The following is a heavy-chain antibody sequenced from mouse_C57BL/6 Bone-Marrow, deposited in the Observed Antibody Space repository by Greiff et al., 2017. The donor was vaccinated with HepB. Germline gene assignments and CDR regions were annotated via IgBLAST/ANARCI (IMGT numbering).Heavy chain of an antibody. CDR3: AVITTVVATDYYAMDY. V-gene: IGHV1-81*01. Sequence: QVQLKESGAELARPGASVKLSCKASGYTFTSYGISWVKQSTGQGLEWIGEIYPRSGNTYYNEKFKGKATLTADKSSSTAYMELRSLTSEDSAVYFCAVITTVVATDYYAMDYWGQGTSVTVSS. D-gene: IGHD1-1*01. J-gene: IGHJ4*01. CDR2: IYPRSGNT. CDR1: GYTFTSYG.